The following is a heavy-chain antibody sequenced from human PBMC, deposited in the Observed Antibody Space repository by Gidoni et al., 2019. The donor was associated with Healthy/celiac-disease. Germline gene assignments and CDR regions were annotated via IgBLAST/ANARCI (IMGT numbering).Heavy chain of an antibody. CDR2: IAYDGSNK. D-gene: IGHD3-22*01. CDR1: GFTFSSYG. Sequence: QVQLVESGGGVVQPGRSLRLSCAASGFTFSSYGMHWVRQAPGKGLEWVAVIAYDGSNKYYADSVKGRFTISRDNSKNTLYLQMNSLRAEDTAVYYCAKHVRKYYYDSSGYLDYWGQGTLVTVSS. J-gene: IGHJ4*02. CDR3: AKHVRKYYYDSSGYLDY. V-gene: IGHV3-30*18.